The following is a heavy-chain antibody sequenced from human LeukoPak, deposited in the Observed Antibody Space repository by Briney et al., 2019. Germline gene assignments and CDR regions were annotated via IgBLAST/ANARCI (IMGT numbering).Heavy chain of an antibody. V-gene: IGHV4-61*01. J-gene: IGHJ4*02. CDR2: IYYSGST. CDR3: ARVGQLWSSGGFDY. CDR1: GGSVSSGSYY. D-gene: IGHD5-18*01. Sequence: NPSETLSLTCTVSGGSVSSGSYYWSWIRQPPGKGLEWIGYIYYSGSTNYNPSLKSRVTISVDTSKNQFSLKLSSVTAADTAVYYCARVGQLWSSGGFDYWGQGTLVTVFS.